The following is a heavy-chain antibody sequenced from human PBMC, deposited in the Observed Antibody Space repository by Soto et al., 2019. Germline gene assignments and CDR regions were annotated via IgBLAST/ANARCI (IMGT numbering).Heavy chain of an antibody. CDR3: ARVEYCTGGSCYASDY. V-gene: IGHV4-34*01. Sequence: SETLSLTCAVYGGSFSGYYWNWVRQPPEKGLEWIGEINRSASTNYNPSLKSRVTISVDTSKNQFSLELTSMTAADTAVYYCARVEYCTGGSCYASDYWGRGSLVTVSS. CDR1: GGSFSGYY. J-gene: IGHJ4*02. CDR2: INRSAST. D-gene: IGHD2-15*01.